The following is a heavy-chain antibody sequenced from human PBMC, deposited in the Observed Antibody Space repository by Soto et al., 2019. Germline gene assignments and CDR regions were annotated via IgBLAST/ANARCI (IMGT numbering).Heavy chain of an antibody. Sequence: EVNLLEAGGGGVQPGESLRISCVGSGFTFKNYAMTWVRHAPGKGLEWVSGTTGSGANKHYAESVRGRFTISRDNSKKTLYLEMKSLRVEDTAVYYCPKDGDFGEDGPAEDFEHWGQGTLVTVSS. CDR2: TTGSGANK. CDR3: PKDGDFGEDGPAEDFEH. CDR1: GFTFKNYA. V-gene: IGHV3-23*01. J-gene: IGHJ1*01. D-gene: IGHD4-17*01.